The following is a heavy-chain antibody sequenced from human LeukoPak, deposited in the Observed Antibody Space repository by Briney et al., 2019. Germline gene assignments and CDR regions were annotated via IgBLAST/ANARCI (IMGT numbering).Heavy chain of an antibody. CDR2: ISDGGDT. V-gene: IGHV3-23*01. D-gene: IGHD3-10*01. Sequence: GGSLRLSCAASGFTFSYYAMSWVRQAPGRGLEWVSVISDGGDTSYADSGKGRFTISRDNAKNSLYLQMNSLRAEDTALYYCAKDMGSPDGEKWFDPWGQGTLVTVSS. CDR3: AKDMGSPDGEKWFDP. J-gene: IGHJ5*02. CDR1: GFTFSYYA.